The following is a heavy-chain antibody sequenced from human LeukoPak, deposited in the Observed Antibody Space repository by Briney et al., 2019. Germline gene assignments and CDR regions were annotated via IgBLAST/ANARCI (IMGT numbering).Heavy chain of an antibody. Sequence: GESLKISCKGSGYSFTSYWIGWVRQMPGKGLEWMGITYPGDSDTRYSPSFQGQVTISADKSISTAYLQWSSLKASDTAMYYCARQGIAARGLDDYYYYMDVWGKGTTVTVSS. CDR3: ARQGIAARGLDDYYYYMDV. J-gene: IGHJ6*03. CDR2: TYPGDSDT. CDR1: GYSFTSYW. V-gene: IGHV5-51*01. D-gene: IGHD6-6*01.